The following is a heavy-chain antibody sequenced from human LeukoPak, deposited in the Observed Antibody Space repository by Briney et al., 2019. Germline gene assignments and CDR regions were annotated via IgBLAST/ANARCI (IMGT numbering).Heavy chain of an antibody. Sequence: SQTLSLTCTVSGGSISSGSYYWSWIRQPAGKGLEWIVRIYTSGSTNYNPSLKSRVTISVNTSKNQFSLKLSSVTAADTAVYYCAREVGYCSGGSCYPANYFDYWGQGTLVTVSS. CDR2: IYTSGST. J-gene: IGHJ4*02. CDR3: AREVGYCSGGSCYPANYFDY. V-gene: IGHV4-61*02. D-gene: IGHD2-15*01. CDR1: GGSISSGSYY.